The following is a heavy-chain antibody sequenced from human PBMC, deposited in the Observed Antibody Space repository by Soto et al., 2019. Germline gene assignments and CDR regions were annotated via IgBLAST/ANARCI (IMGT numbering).Heavy chain of an antibody. Sequence: VQLVESGGGVVQPGRSLRLSCAASGFTFSDYAMHWVRQAPGKGLEWVAVVSHDGRNTHYADSVKGRFTISRDSSKNTVSQEMTSLRAEDTAVYYCARGGRQWLVTSDFNYWGQGARVTVSS. J-gene: IGHJ4*02. V-gene: IGHV3-30*03. CDR2: VSHDGRNT. CDR1: GFTFSDYA. D-gene: IGHD6-19*01. CDR3: ARGGRQWLVTSDFNY.